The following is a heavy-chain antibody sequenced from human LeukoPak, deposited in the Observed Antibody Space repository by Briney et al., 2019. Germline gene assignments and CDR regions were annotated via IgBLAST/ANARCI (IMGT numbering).Heavy chain of an antibody. CDR2: IKEDGSET. D-gene: IGHD6-13*01. CDR3: ARVEGSRSCPVY. CDR1: GFIFRNYW. J-gene: IGHJ4*02. V-gene: IGHV3-7*01. Sequence: GGSLRPSCAASGFIFRNYWMSWVRQAPGKGLEWVANIKEDGSETYYVDSVRGRFTISRDNAKSSLYLEMHSLRAEDTAAYYCARVEGSRSCPVYWGQGTLVTVSS.